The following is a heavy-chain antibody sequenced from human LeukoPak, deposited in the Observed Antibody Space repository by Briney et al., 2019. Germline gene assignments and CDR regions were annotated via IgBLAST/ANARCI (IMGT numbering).Heavy chain of an antibody. CDR2: IYDSGST. J-gene: IGHJ3*02. CDR1: GGSISSSNW. Sequence: SGTLSLTCAVSGGSISSSNWWSWVRQPPGKGLEWIGYIYDSGSTNYNPSLKSRVTISVDTSKNQFSLKLSSVTAADTAVYYCASLTTAEAFDIWGQGTMVTVSS. D-gene: IGHD3-22*01. CDR3: ASLTTAEAFDI. V-gene: IGHV4-4*02.